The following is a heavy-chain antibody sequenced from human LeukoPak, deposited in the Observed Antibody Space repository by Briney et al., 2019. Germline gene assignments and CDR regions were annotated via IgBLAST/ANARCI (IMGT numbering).Heavy chain of an antibody. D-gene: IGHD5-18*01. J-gene: IGHJ4*02. CDR1: GFTFSSYG. Sequence: GGSLRLSCAASGFTFSSYGMHWVRQAPGKGLEWVAVISYDGSNKYCADSVKGRFTISRDNSKNTLYLQMNSLRAEDTAVYYCAKVSNSYGHYYFDYWGRGTLVTVSS. CDR2: ISYDGSNK. V-gene: IGHV3-30*18. CDR3: AKVSNSYGHYYFDY.